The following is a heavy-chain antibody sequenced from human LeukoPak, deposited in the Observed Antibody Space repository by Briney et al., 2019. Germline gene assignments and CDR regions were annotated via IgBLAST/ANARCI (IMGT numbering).Heavy chain of an antibody. CDR2: IYYSGST. CDR1: GGSISSSSYY. Sequence: SETLSLTCTVSGGSISSSSYYWGWIRQPPGKGLEWIGSIYYSGSTYYNPSLKSRVTISVGTSKNQFSLKLSSVTAADTAVYYCARHYVQQWLVPMGDAFDIWGQGTMVTVSS. D-gene: IGHD6-19*01. CDR3: ARHYVQQWLVPMGDAFDI. J-gene: IGHJ3*02. V-gene: IGHV4-39*01.